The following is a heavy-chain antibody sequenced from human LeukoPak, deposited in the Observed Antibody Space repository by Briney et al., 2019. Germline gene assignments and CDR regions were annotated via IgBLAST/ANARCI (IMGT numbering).Heavy chain of an antibody. CDR3: ANEDYDSSGYYNY. CDR2: ISGSGGST. Sequence: PGGSLRLSCAASGFAFSSYAMSWVRQAPGKGLEWVSAISGSGGSTYYADSVKGRFTISRDNSKNTLYLQMNSLRAEGTAVYYCANEDYDSSGYYNYWGQGTLVTVSS. J-gene: IGHJ4*02. D-gene: IGHD3-22*01. V-gene: IGHV3-23*01. CDR1: GFAFSSYA.